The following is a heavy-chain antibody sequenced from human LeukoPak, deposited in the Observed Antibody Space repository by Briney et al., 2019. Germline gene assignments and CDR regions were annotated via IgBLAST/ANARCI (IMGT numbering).Heavy chain of an antibody. Sequence: PSATLSLTCAAYGGPFSGCYWSWIRQPPGKGLEWIGDINENGNSNYIPSLKSRVIISVDTSKNQFSLKVTSVTAADTAVYYCARGGLYSNFFDSWGQGTLVAVS. J-gene: IGHJ4*02. CDR2: INENGNS. D-gene: IGHD4-11*01. V-gene: IGHV4-34*01. CDR3: ARGGLYSNFFDS. CDR1: GGPFSGCY.